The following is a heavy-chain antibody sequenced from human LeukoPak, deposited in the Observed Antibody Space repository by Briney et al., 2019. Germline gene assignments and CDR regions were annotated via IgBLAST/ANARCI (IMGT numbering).Heavy chain of an antibody. D-gene: IGHD4-11*01. CDR3: ATMTTVTMYSYYFDS. CDR1: GGSISSSSYY. J-gene: IGHJ4*02. CDR2: IYYSGST. V-gene: IGHV4-39*07. Sequence: SETLSLTCTVSGGSISSSSYYWGWIRQPPGKGLEWIGSIYYSGSTYYNPSLKSRVTISVDTSKNQFSLKLSSVTAADTAVYSCATMTTVTMYSYYFDSWGQGTLVTVS.